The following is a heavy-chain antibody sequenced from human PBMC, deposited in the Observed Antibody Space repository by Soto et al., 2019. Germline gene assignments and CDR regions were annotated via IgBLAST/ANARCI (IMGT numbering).Heavy chain of an antibody. CDR2: IYPGDSDT. V-gene: IGHV5-51*03. D-gene: IGHD6-19*01. CDR3: ASLAPADPGIAVAGTRGAFDI. Sequence: EVQLVQSGAEVKKPGESLKISCKGSGYSFTSYWIGWVRQMPGKGLEWMGIIYPGDSDTRYSPSFQGQVTISADKSISTAYLQWSSLKASDTAMYYCASLAPADPGIAVAGTRGAFDIWGQGTMVTVSS. J-gene: IGHJ3*02. CDR1: GYSFTSYW.